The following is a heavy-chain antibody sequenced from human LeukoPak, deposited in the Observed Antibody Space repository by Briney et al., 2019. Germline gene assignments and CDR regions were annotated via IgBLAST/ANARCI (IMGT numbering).Heavy chain of an antibody. CDR1: GFTFSDHY. V-gene: IGHV3-72*01. CDR3: ARSSTAVTPPSIDY. CDR2: IRNKVNSHTS. D-gene: IGHD4-23*01. J-gene: IGHJ4*02. Sequence: GGSLRLSCAASGFTFSDHYMDWVRQAPGKGLEWVGRIRNKVNSHTSEYAASVKGTVTISRDDTKNSLYLKMNSLKTEDTAVYYCARSSTAVTPPSIDYWGQGTLVTVSS.